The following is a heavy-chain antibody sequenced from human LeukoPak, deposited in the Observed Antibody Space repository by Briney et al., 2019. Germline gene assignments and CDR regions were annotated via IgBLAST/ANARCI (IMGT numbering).Heavy chain of an antibody. CDR2: INWNGGST. J-gene: IGHJ3*02. D-gene: IGHD5-18*01. Sequence: GRSLRLSCAAYGFPFSSYGMSWVRQAPGKGLEWVSGINWNGGSTGYADSVKGRFTISRDNAKNSLYLQMNSLRAEDTALYYCARDFGYSYGWDDAFDIWGQGTMVTVSS. CDR3: ARDFGYSYGWDDAFDI. CDR1: GFPFSSYG. V-gene: IGHV3-20*04.